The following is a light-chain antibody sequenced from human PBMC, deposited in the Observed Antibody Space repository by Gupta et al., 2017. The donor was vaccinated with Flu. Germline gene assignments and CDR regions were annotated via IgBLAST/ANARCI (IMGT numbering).Light chain of an antibody. V-gene: IGKV3-15*01. J-gene: IGKJ4*01. CDR2: GAS. CDR3: QQYNAWPLT. Sequence: PATRAGSPGERVTLSCRASQSVSSNLAWYQQKPGQAPRRLIYGASTRATGFLGRFSGSASGTEFTLTISSLQSEDFAVYYCQQYNAWPLTFGGGTKVEIK. CDR1: QSVSSN.